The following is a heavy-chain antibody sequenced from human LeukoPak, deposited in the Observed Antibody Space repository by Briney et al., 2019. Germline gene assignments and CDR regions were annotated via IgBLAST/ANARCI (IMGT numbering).Heavy chain of an antibody. J-gene: IGHJ6*02. CDR1: GFTFSSYT. V-gene: IGHV3-21*01. D-gene: IGHD2/OR15-2a*01. CDR2: ISKGGTYI. CDR3: AREEDSTTIRSSYGMDV. Sequence: PGGSLRLSCAASGFTFSSYTMNWVRQAPGKGLEWVSCISKGGTYIYYADSVRGRFTISRDNAKNSLYLQMNSLRAEDTAVYYCAREEDSTTIRSSYGMDVWGQGTTVTVSS.